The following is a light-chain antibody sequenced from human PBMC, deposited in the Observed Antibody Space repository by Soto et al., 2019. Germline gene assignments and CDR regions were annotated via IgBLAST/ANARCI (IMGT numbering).Light chain of an antibody. CDR1: QDIRND. J-gene: IGKJ1*01. CDR2: AAS. Sequence: DIQMTQSPSSLSASVGDRVTITCRASQDIRNDLGWYQQKPGKAPKLLIYAASSLQSGIPSRFSGSGSGTEFTLTISSLQPEDYAPYDYLEHNDYPPTFGQGTKVEI. V-gene: IGKV1-17*01. CDR3: LEHNDYPPT.